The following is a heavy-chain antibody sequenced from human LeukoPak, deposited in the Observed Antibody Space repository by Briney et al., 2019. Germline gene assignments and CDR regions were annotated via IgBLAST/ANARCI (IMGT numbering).Heavy chain of an antibody. V-gene: IGHV4-59*08. D-gene: IGHD5-12*01. CDR1: GGSISGHY. Sequence: PSETLSLTCTVSGGSISGHYWSWIRQPPGEGLEWIGYMYYSGSTNYNPSLKSRVTVSIDTSKNQFSLTLSSVTAADTAVYYCARHVSASYSGYGSFDHWGQGTLVTVPS. CDR2: MYYSGST. J-gene: IGHJ4*02. CDR3: ARHVSASYSGYGSFDH.